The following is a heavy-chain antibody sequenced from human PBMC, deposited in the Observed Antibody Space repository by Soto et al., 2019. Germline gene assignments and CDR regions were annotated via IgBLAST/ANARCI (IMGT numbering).Heavy chain of an antibody. CDR2: IIPIFGTA. J-gene: IGHJ5*02. D-gene: IGHD3-22*01. Sequence: SVKVSCKASGGTFSSYAISWVRQAPGQGLEWMGGIIPIFGTANYAQKFQGRVTITADESTSTAYMELSSLRSEDTAVYYCVSSDDRSGYYQPWGQGTLVTVSS. CDR1: GGTFSSYA. CDR3: VSSDDRSGYYQP. V-gene: IGHV1-69*13.